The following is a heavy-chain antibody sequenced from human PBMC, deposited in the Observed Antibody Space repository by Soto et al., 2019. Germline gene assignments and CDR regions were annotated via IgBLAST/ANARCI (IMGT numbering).Heavy chain of an antibody. CDR1: GYTFTGYY. CDR3: ARGGTFAYDTSGYSVY. J-gene: IGHJ4*02. V-gene: IGHV1-2*02. Sequence: QVQLVQSGAEVKTPGASVRVSCKASGYTFTGYYMHWVRQAPGQGLEWMGWINPKSGGTLYAQKFQGRVTMTRDTSISTAYMELSRLRSDDTAVYYCARGGTFAYDTSGYSVYWGQGTLVTVSS. D-gene: IGHD3-22*01. CDR2: INPKSGGT.